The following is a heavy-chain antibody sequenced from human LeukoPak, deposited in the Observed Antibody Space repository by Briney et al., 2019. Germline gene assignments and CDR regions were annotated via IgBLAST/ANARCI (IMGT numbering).Heavy chain of an antibody. Sequence: PSETLSLTCAVYGGSFSGYYWSWIRQPPGKGLEWIGEINHSGSTNYNPSLKSRVTISVDTSKNQFSLKLSSVTAADTAVYYCARGRGYYYDSSRSWRFDYWGQGTLVTVSS. CDR1: GGSFSGYY. V-gene: IGHV4-34*01. CDR2: INHSGST. J-gene: IGHJ4*02. CDR3: ARGRGYYYDSSRSWRFDY. D-gene: IGHD3-22*01.